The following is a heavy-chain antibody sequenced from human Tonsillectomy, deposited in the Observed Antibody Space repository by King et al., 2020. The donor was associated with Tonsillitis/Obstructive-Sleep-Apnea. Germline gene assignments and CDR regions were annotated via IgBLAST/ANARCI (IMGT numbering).Heavy chain of an antibody. CDR2: IIPILGIA. V-gene: IGHV1-69*09. Sequence: QLVQSGAEVKKPGSSVKVSCKASGGTFSSYANSWVRQAPGQGLEWMGRIIPILGIANYAQKFQGRVTITADKSTSTAYMELSSLRSEDTAVYYCARDGGITIFGVVTPQFDPWGQGTLVTVSS. CDR3: ARDGGITIFGVVTPQFDP. CDR1: GGTFSSYA. J-gene: IGHJ5*02. D-gene: IGHD3-3*01.